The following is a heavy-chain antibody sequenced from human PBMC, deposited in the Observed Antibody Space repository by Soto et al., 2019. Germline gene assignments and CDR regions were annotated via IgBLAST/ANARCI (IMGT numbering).Heavy chain of an antibody. D-gene: IGHD3-22*01. CDR1: GFTFNTHA. J-gene: IGHJ4*02. V-gene: IGHV3-23*01. Sequence: EVPLLESGGGLVRPGGSLRLSCAASGFTFNTHAMSWVRQAPGKGLEWVSVVSGSGTDTYYADSVKGRFTISRDNSKNTLYVQMNSLSAEDTAVYYCAKGPYYFDNSGRPSGYFDYWGQGILVTVSP. CDR3: AKGPYYFDNSGRPSGYFDY. CDR2: VSGSGTDT.